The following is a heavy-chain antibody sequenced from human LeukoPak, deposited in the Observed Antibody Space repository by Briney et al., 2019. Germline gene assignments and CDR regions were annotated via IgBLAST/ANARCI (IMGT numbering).Heavy chain of an antibody. Sequence: SETLSLTCSVSGGSINSGNYYWSWIRQPPGKGLEWIGEINHSGSTNYNPSLKSRVTISVDTSKNQFSLKLSSVTAADTAVYYCARHCGGDCSHGFDIWGQGTMVTVSS. CDR3: ARHCGGDCSHGFDI. CDR1: GGSINSGNYY. J-gene: IGHJ3*02. V-gene: IGHV4-39*01. D-gene: IGHD2-21*02. CDR2: INHSGST.